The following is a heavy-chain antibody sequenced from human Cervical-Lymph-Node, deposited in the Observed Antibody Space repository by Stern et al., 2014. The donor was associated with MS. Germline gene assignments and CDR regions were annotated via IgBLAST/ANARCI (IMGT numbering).Heavy chain of an antibody. CDR1: EFTFDDYV. V-gene: IGHV3-9*01. Sequence: EVQLVESGGGIVQPGGSLRISCGASEFTFDDYVMHWVRQAPGKGLEWVSGINWNGANIAYAASVKGRFTISRDNGKNSLYLRMNSLRPEDTALYYCAFQATTTGRHFDYWGQGTLVSVSS. J-gene: IGHJ4*02. CDR2: INWNGANI. CDR3: AFQATTTGRHFDY. D-gene: IGHD1-26*01.